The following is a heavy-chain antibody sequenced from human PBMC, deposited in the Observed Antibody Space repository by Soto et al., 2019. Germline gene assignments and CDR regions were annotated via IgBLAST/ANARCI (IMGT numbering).Heavy chain of an antibody. CDR1: DDFIRSYY. J-gene: IGHJ6*02. CDR3: ARAHYGDYGYGMDV. D-gene: IGHD4-17*01. V-gene: IGHV4-59*01. Sequence: SDTLSLTSTVSDDFIRSYYWIWIRQPPGKGLEWIGYIYYSGSTNYNPSLKSRVTISVDTSKNQFSLKLSSVTAADTAVYYCARAHYGDYGYGMDVRGQGTTVTVSS. CDR2: IYYSGST.